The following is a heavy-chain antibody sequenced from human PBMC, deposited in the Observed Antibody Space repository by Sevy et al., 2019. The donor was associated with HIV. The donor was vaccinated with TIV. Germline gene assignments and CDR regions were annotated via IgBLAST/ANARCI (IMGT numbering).Heavy chain of an antibody. CDR2: IFRTFGGVDVT. J-gene: IGHJ3*02. CDR3: AGARYDSSGSFDALDI. V-gene: IGHV3-23*01. D-gene: IGHD3-22*01. Sequence: GGSLRLSCTTSGFTFTSYAMNWVGQAPGKGLEWVSTIFRTFGGVDVTYDDDSVKGRFTISRDSSRNTLYLQMNSLRAEDTAVYYCAGARYDSSGSFDALDIWGQGTMVTVSS. CDR1: GFTFTSYA.